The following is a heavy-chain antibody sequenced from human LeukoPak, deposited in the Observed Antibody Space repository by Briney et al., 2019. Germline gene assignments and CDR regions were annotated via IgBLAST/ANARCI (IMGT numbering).Heavy chain of an antibody. CDR1: GFTFSSYW. CDR2: IKQDGSDK. CDR3: ARDGGYSSSPFFDY. Sequence: PGGSLRLSCAASGFTFSSYWMSWVRQAPGKGLEWVANIKQDGSDKYYVDSVKGRFTISRDNAKNSLYLQMNSLRAEDTAVYYCARDGGYSSSPFFDYWGQGTLVTVSS. V-gene: IGHV3-7*01. J-gene: IGHJ4*02. D-gene: IGHD6-6*01.